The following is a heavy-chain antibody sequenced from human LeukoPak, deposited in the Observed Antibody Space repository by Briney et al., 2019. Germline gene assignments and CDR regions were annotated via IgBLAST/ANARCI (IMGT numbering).Heavy chain of an antibody. CDR2: INHSGST. CDR1: GGSFSGYY. CDR3: ARVVLEDYFDY. V-gene: IGHV4-34*01. J-gene: IGHJ4*02. Sequence: SETLSLTCAVYGGSFSGYYWSWIRQPPGKGLEWIGEINHSGSTNYNPSLKSRVTISVDTSKNQFSLKLSSVTAADTAVYYCARVVLEDYFDYWGQGTLVTVSS.